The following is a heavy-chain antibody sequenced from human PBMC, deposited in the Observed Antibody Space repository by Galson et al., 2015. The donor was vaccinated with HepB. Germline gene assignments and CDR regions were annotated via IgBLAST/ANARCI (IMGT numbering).Heavy chain of an antibody. D-gene: IGHD2-2*01. V-gene: IGHV3-30-3*01. CDR3: ARDEGNIVVVPAAISMDV. CDR1: GFTFSSYA. CDR2: TSYDGSNK. J-gene: IGHJ6*03. Sequence: SLRLSCAASGFTFSSYAMHWVRQAPGKGLEWVAVTSYDGSNKYYADSVKGRFTISRDNSKNTLYLQMNSLRAEDTAVYYCARDEGNIVVVPAAISMDVWGKGTTVTVSS.